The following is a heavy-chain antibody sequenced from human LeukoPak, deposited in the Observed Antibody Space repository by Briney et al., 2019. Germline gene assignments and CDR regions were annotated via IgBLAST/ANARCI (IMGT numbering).Heavy chain of an antibody. D-gene: IGHD6-13*01. Sequence: SETLSLTCTVSGGSISSYYWSWIRQPPGEGLEWIGYIYYSGSTNYNPSLKSRVTISVDTSKNQFSLKLSSVTAADTAVYYCARLYSSSSSFDYWGQRTLVTVSS. CDR1: GGSISSYY. CDR3: ARLYSSSSSFDY. CDR2: IYYSGST. V-gene: IGHV4-59*01. J-gene: IGHJ4*02.